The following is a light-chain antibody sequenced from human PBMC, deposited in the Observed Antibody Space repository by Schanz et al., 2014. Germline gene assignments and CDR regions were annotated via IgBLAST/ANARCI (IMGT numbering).Light chain of an antibody. CDR3: SSYAGNNIWV. CDR2: DVS. V-gene: IGLV2-11*01. J-gene: IGLJ3*02. CDR1: SGDVGEYNY. Sequence: QSALTQPRSMSGSPGQSVTISCTGTSGDVGEYNYVSWFQQYPGKVPKLMIYDVSTRPLGVPDRFSGSKSGITASLTVSGLQAEDEADYYCSSYAGNNIWVFGGGTKLTVL.